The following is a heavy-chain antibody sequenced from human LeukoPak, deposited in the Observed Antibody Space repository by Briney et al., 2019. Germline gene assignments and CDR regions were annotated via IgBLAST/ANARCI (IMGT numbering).Heavy chain of an antibody. J-gene: IGHJ6*02. CDR1: GFTFSSYG. D-gene: IGHD6-6*01. V-gene: IGHV3-30*03. CDR2: ISYDGSNK. Sequence: PGRSLRLSCAASGFTFSSYGMHWVRQAPGKGLEWVAVISYDGSNKYYADSVKGRFTISRDNSKNTLYLQMNSLRAEDTAVYYCASQYSSSYLEGYYGMDVWGQGTTVTVSS. CDR3: ASQYSSSYLEGYYGMDV.